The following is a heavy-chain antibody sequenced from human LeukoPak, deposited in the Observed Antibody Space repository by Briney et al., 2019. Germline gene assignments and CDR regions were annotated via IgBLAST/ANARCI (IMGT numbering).Heavy chain of an antibody. J-gene: IGHJ4*02. CDR1: GYTFTSYG. CDR2: ISAYNGNT. Sequence: ASVKVSCKAPGYTFTSYGISWVRQAPGQGLEWMGWISAYNGNTNYAQKLQGRVTMTTDTSTSTAYMELRSLRSDDTAVYYCARDDCSSTSCYDDYWGQGTLVTVSS. CDR3: ARDDCSSTSCYDDY. V-gene: IGHV1-18*01. D-gene: IGHD2-2*01.